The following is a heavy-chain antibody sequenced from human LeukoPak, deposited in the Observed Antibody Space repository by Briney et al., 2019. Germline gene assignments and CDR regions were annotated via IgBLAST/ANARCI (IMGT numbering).Heavy chain of an antibody. J-gene: IGHJ4*02. D-gene: IGHD3-22*01. CDR3: TNSFDYDRSGYLDY. CDR2: IRYDGSNK. CDR1: GLTFRSYG. Sequence: PGGSLGLSCAASGLTFRSYGMHWVRQAPGKGLEWVAFIRYDGSNKYYADSVKGRFTISRDNSKNTLYLQMNSLIAEDTSVYYCTNSFDYDRSGYLDYWGQGTLVTVSS. V-gene: IGHV3-30*02.